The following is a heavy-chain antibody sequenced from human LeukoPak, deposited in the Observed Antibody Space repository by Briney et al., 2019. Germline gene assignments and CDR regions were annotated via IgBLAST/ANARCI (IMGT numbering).Heavy chain of an antibody. J-gene: IGHJ4*02. CDR2: INPNSGGT. CDR1: GYTFTSYA. Sequence: ASVKVSCKASGYTFTSYAMNWVRQAPGQGLEWMGWINPNSGGTNYAQKFQGRVTMTRDTSISTAYMELSRLRSDDTAVYYCARDGGYSGYGDYWGQGTLVTVSS. CDR3: ARDGGYSGYGDY. D-gene: IGHD5-12*01. V-gene: IGHV1-2*02.